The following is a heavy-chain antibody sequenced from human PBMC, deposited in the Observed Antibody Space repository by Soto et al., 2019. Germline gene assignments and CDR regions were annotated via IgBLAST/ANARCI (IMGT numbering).Heavy chain of an antibody. CDR2: INSDGST. D-gene: IGHD5-18*01. CDR3: ARSGYSFAWGY. J-gene: IGHJ4*02. Sequence: EVQLVESGGGLIPPGGSLRLSCAASGFLVNSAYMTWVRQAPGKGLEWLSMINSDGSTLYAESVKGRFTISRDNSKNRLELQMNSLRAEDTAMYCCARSGYSFAWGYWGQGTLVIVTS. V-gene: IGHV3-53*01. CDR1: GFLVNSAY.